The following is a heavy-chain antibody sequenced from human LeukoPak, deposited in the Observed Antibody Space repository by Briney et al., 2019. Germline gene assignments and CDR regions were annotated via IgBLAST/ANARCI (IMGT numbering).Heavy chain of an antibody. V-gene: IGHV1-8*01. CDR1: GYTFTSYD. CDR2: MNPNSGNT. Sequence: ASVKVSCKASGYTFTSYDINWVRQATGQGLEWMGWMNPNSGNTGYEQKFQGRVTMTRNTSISTAYMELSSLRSEDTAVYYCAARYYDILTGHAGFDPWGQGTLVTVSS. J-gene: IGHJ5*02. CDR3: AARYYDILTGHAGFDP. D-gene: IGHD3-9*01.